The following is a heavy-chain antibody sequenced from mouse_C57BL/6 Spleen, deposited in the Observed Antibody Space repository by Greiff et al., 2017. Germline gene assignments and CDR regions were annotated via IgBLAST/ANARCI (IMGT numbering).Heavy chain of an antibody. CDR2: IYPGDGDT. CDR3: ARSNYYGSSWDYFDY. J-gene: IGHJ2*01. Sequence: VQLQQSGPELVKPGASVKISCKASGYAFSSSWMNWVKQRPGKGLEWIGRIYPGDGDTNYNGKVKGKATLTADKSSSTAYMQLSSLTSEDSAVYFCARSNYYGSSWDYFDYWGQGTTLTVSS. CDR1: GYAFSSSW. D-gene: IGHD1-1*01. V-gene: IGHV1-82*01.